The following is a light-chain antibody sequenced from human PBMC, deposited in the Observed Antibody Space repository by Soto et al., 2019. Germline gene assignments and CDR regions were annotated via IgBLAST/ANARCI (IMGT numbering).Light chain of an antibody. CDR3: ASYTSSPSYV. Sequence: QSALAQPASVSGSPGQSITISCTGTSSDVGAYNFVSWHQQHPGKAPKLMIYNVYDRPSGISYRFSGSKSGNTASLTISGLQGEDEADYYCASYTSSPSYVFGTGTKVTVL. CDR1: SSDVGAYNF. V-gene: IGLV2-14*03. J-gene: IGLJ1*01. CDR2: NVY.